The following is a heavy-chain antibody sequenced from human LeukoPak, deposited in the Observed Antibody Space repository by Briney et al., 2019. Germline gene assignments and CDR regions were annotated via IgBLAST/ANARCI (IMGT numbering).Heavy chain of an antibody. V-gene: IGHV4-4*07. CDR1: GGSISSYY. CDR2: IYTSGST. CDR3: ARDSRRNWGSDYYMDV. D-gene: IGHD7-27*01. Sequence: SGTLSLTCTVSGGSISSYYWSWIRQPAGKGLEWIGRIYTSGSTNYNPSLKSRVTMSVDTSKNQFSLKLSSVTAADTAVYSCARDSRRNWGSDYYMDVWGKGTTVTVSS. J-gene: IGHJ6*03.